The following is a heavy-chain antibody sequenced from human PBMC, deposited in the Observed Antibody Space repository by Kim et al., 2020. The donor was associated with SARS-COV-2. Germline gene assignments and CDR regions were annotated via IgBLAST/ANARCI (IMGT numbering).Heavy chain of an antibody. CDR3: ARDKSPRGYSYGEDFDY. V-gene: IGHV1-18*01. J-gene: IGHJ4*02. D-gene: IGHD5-18*01. CDR1: GYTFTSYG. Sequence: ASVKVSCKASGYTFTSYGISWVRQAPGQGLEWMGWISAYNGNTNYAQKLQGRVTMTTDTSTSTAYMELRSLRSDDTAVYYCARDKSPRGYSYGEDFDYWGQGTLVTVSS. CDR2: ISAYNGNT.